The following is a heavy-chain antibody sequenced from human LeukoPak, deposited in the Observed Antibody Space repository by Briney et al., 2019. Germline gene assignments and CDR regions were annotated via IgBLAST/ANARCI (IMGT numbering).Heavy chain of an antibody. D-gene: IGHD2-2*01. J-gene: IGHJ5*02. CDR3: ARGPISSNPGT. Sequence: GGALRLSCAASGFTFSTYWMHWVRQPPGKGLVWVSRVSADGSSTTYADSVKGRFTISRDNAKNTLYLQMNSLRAEDTAIYYCARGPISSNPGTWGQGTLVTVSS. V-gene: IGHV3-74*01. CDR1: GFTFSTYW. CDR2: VSADGSST.